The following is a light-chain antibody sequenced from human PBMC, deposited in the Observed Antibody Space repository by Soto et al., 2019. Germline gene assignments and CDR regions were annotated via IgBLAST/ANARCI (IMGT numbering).Light chain of an antibody. J-gene: IGKJ5*01. CDR1: QSVDSR. CDR3: QQSYSTPLIT. V-gene: IGKV1-5*01. CDR2: DAS. Sequence: QMTQSPSTLSASIGGRVTITCRASQSVDSRLAWYQQKPGKAPKLLVYDASTLETGVPSRFSGSGSGTDFTLTISSLQPEDFATYYCQQSYSTPLITFGQGTRLEIK.